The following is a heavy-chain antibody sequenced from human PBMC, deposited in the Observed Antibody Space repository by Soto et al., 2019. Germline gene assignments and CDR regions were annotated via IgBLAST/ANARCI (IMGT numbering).Heavy chain of an antibody. CDR1: GGSISSSSYY. D-gene: IGHD2-15*01. V-gene: IGHV4-39*01. J-gene: IGHJ3*02. CDR3: ARHIIRRYCSGGSCYVDAFDI. CDR2: IYYSGST. Sequence: QLQLQESGPGLVKPSETLSLTCTVSGGSISSSSYYWGWIRQPPGKGLEWIGSIYYSGSTYYNPSLKSRVTISVDTSKNQFSLKLSSVTAADTAVYYCARHIIRRYCSGGSCYVDAFDIWGQGTMVTVSS.